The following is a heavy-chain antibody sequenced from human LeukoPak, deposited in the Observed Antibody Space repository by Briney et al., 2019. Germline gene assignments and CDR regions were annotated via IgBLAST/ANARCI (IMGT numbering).Heavy chain of an antibody. V-gene: IGHV1-69*05. CDR1: GGTFSSYA. CDR2: IIPIFGTA. CDR3: ASSWSRYCSSTSCYFCWFDP. J-gene: IGHJ5*02. D-gene: IGHD2-2*01. Sequence: ASVKVSCKASGGTFSSYAISWVRQAPGQGLEWMGGIIPIFGTANYAQKFQGRVTITTDESTSTAYMELSSLRSEDTAVYYCASSWSRYCSSTSCYFCWFDPWGQGTLVTVSS.